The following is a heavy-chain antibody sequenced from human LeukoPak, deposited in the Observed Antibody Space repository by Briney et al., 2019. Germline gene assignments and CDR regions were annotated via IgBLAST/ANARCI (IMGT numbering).Heavy chain of an antibody. CDR1: GFTFSSYA. Sequence: PGRSLRLSCAASGFTFSSYAMHWVRQAPGKGLEWVAVISYDGSNKYYADSVKGRFTTSRDNSINTLYLQMNSLRAEDTAVYFCVNSYSSSRRGAFDIWGRGTMVIVSS. J-gene: IGHJ3*02. CDR3: VNSYSSSRRGAFDI. CDR2: ISYDGSNK. V-gene: IGHV3-30-3*01. D-gene: IGHD6-13*01.